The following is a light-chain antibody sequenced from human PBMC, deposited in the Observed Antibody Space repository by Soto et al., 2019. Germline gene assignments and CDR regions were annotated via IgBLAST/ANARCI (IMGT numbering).Light chain of an antibody. V-gene: IGKV2-30*01. CDR1: QSLLYSDGNTY. CDR3: MQATHWPRT. Sequence: DVVMTQSRLSLPVTLGQPASISCRSSQSLLYSDGNTYLNWFHQRPGQSPRRLIYKVSIRDSGVPDIFSGTGSGTDFTLSISSVEADDVGIYHCMQATHWPRTFGQGTRLDIK. CDR2: KVS. J-gene: IGKJ1*01.